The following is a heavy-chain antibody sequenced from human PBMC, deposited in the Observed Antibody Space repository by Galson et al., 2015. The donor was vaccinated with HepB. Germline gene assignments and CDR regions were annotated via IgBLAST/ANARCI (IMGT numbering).Heavy chain of an antibody. Sequence: SLRLSCAASGFTFSSYWMSWVRQAPGKGLEWVANIKQDGSEKYYVDSVKGRFTISRDNAKNSLYLQMNSLRAEDTAVYYCARDWFRVVIGGPDAFDIWGQGTMVTVSS. CDR3: ARDWFRVVIGGPDAFDI. CDR1: GFTFSSYW. J-gene: IGHJ3*02. D-gene: IGHD3-3*01. CDR2: IKQDGSEK. V-gene: IGHV3-7*01.